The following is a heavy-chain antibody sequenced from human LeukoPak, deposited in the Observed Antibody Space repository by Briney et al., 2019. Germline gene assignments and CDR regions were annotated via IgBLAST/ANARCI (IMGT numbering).Heavy chain of an antibody. CDR1: GYTFTGYY. CDR2: INPNSGGT. Sequence: ASVKVSCKASGYTFTGYYMHWVRQAPGQGLEWMGWINPNSGGTNYAQKFQGRVTMTRDTSVSTACMELSRLRSDDTAVYYCAKSKRGIAVAEDYWGQGTLVTVSS. D-gene: IGHD6-19*01. V-gene: IGHV1-2*02. J-gene: IGHJ4*02. CDR3: AKSKRGIAVAEDY.